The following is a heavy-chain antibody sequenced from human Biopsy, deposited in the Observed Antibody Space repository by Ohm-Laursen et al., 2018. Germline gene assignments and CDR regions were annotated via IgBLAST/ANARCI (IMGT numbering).Heavy chain of an antibody. Sequence: SVTVSCKASGFTFSSSAVQWERQARGQPLERIGWIVVGSGHTNYAQKFQERVTITRDMSTSTAYMELTSLRSEDTAVYYCAATSTLYYYYYAMDVWDQGTTITVSS. CDR3: AATSTLYYYYYAMDV. CDR1: GFTFSSSA. J-gene: IGHJ6*02. CDR2: IVVGSGHT. V-gene: IGHV1-58*01.